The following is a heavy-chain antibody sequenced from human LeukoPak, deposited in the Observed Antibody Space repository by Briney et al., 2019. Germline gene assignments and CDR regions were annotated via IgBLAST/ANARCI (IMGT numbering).Heavy chain of an antibody. CDR1: GFTVSSNY. V-gene: IGHV3-66*01. CDR3: ARPYGDGTIYGMDV. J-gene: IGHJ6*02. CDR2: IYSGGST. D-gene: IGHD4-17*01. Sequence: PGGSLRLSCAASGFTVSSNYMSWVRQAPGKGLEWVSVIYSGGSTYYADSVKGRFTISRDNSKNTLYLQTNSLRAEDTAVYYCARPYGDGTIYGMDVWGQGTTVTVSS.